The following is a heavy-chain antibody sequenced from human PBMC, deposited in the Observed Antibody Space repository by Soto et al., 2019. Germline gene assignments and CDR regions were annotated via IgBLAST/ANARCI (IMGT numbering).Heavy chain of an antibody. V-gene: IGHV4-38-2*02. D-gene: IGHD1-1*01. CDR3: ARELERIDY. Sequence: SETLSLTCAVSGYSISGGYYWGRIRQPPGKGLEWIGSIYHSGSTYYNPSLKSRVTISVDTSKNQFSLKLSSVTAADTAVYYCARELERIDYWGQGTLVTVSS. CDR2: IYHSGST. CDR1: GYSISGGYY. J-gene: IGHJ4*02.